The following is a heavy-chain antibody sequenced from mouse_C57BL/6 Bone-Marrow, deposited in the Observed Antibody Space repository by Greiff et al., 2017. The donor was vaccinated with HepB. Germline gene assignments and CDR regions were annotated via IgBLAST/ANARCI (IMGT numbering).Heavy chain of an antibody. CDR1: GFTFSSYA. CDR3: AKSRWLLHYYAMDY. J-gene: IGHJ4*01. Sequence: EVNVVESGGGLVKPGGSLKLSCAASGFTFSSYAMSWVRQTPEKRLEWVATISDGGSYTYYPDNVKGRFTISRDNAKNNLYLQMSHLKSEDTAMYYCAKSRWLLHYYAMDYWGQGTSVTVSS. V-gene: IGHV5-4*03. CDR2: ISDGGSYT. D-gene: IGHD2-3*01.